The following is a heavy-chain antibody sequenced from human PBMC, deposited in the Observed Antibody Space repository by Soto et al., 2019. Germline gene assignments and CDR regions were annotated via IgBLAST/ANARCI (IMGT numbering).Heavy chain of an antibody. V-gene: IGHV1-69*01. D-gene: IGHD2-15*01. CDR2: IIPIFGTA. J-gene: IGHJ6*02. CDR3: GGGRLPPPDEDHYYGMDV. CDR1: GGTFSSYA. Sequence: QVPLVQSGAEVKKPGSSVKVSCKASGGTFSSYAISWVRQAPGQGLEWMGGIIPIFGTANYAQKFQGRVTITADESTSTAYMELSSLRSEDTAVYYCGGGRLPPPDEDHYYGMDVWGQGTTVTVSS.